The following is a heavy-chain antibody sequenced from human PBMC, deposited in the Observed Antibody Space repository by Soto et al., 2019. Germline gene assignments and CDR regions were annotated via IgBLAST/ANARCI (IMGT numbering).Heavy chain of an antibody. Sequence: PSETLSLTCTVSGGSISSGGYYWSWIRQHPGEGLEWIGYIYYSGSTYYNPSLKSRVTISVDTSKNQFSLKLSSVTAAATAVYYCARVTAMVRTYGMDVWGQGTTVTVSS. J-gene: IGHJ6*02. CDR2: IYYSGST. V-gene: IGHV4-31*03. CDR1: GGSISSGGYY. D-gene: IGHD5-18*01. CDR3: ARVTAMVRTYGMDV.